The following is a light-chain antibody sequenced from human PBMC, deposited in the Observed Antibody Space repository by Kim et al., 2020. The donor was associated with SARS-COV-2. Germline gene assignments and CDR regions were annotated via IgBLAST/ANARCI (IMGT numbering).Light chain of an antibody. CDR2: DAS. J-gene: IGKJ4*01. V-gene: IGKV3-11*01. CDR3: QQRSNWLT. Sequence: SLSPGERASLSCRACQSVSSYLAWYQQRPGQPPRLLIYDASMRATGIPARFSGSGSGTDFTLTISSLEPEDFAVYYFQQRSNWLTFGGGTKVDIK. CDR1: QSVSSY.